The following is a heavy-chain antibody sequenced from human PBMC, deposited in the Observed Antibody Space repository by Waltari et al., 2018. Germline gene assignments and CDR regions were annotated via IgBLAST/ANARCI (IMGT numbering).Heavy chain of an antibody. CDR1: GYTFPSYD. D-gene: IGHD4-17*01. V-gene: IGHV1-8*03. CDR2: MNPNSGNT. J-gene: IGHJ4*02. Sequence: QVQLVQSGAEVKNPGAAVKVSCKASGYTFPSYDLNSVRHATGQGRECMGWMNPNSGNTGYAQKFQGRVTITRNTSISTAYMELSSLRSEDTAVYYCALVVDDYGDYGVDYWGQGTLVTVSS. CDR3: ALVVDDYGDYGVDY.